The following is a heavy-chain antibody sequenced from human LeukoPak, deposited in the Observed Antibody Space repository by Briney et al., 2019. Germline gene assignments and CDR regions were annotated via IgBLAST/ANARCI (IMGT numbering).Heavy chain of an antibody. CDR3: ARRAFGALLPHQDAFDN. J-gene: IGHJ3*02. CDR1: GYSFSSYW. V-gene: IGHV5-51*01. Sequence: PGESLKISCKGSGYSFSSYWIGWVRQMPGKGLEWMGIIYPGDPDTRYSPSFQGQVTISADKSIGTAYLQWSSLRASDTAMYYCARRAFGALLPHQDAFDNWGQGTMVTVSS. D-gene: IGHD3-10*01. CDR2: IYPGDPDT.